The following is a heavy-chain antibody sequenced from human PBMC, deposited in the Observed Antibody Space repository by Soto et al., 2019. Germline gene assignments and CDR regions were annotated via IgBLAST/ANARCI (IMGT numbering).Heavy chain of an antibody. Sequence: EVQLLESGGGLVQPGGSLRLSCAASGFTFSSYAMSWVRQAPGKGLEWVSAISGSGGITYYADSVKGRFTISRDNSKNTLYLQMNSLRAEDTAVYYCAKGMSYYGSGSPNYWGQGTLVTVSS. CDR2: ISGSGGIT. V-gene: IGHV3-23*01. CDR1: GFTFSSYA. CDR3: AKGMSYYGSGSPNY. D-gene: IGHD3-10*01. J-gene: IGHJ4*02.